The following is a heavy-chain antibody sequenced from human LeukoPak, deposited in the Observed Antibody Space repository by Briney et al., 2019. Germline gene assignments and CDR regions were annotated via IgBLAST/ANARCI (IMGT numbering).Heavy chain of an antibody. D-gene: IGHD6-13*01. J-gene: IGHJ4*02. Sequence: PSETLSLTCAVSGGSISSSNWWSWVRQPPGKGLEWIGEIYHSGSTNYNPSLKSRATISVDKSKNQFSLKLSSVTAADTAVYYCARAPRHSIAAAGSSIDYWGQGTLVTVSS. CDR2: IYHSGST. CDR1: GGSISSSNW. V-gene: IGHV4-4*02. CDR3: ARAPRHSIAAAGSSIDY.